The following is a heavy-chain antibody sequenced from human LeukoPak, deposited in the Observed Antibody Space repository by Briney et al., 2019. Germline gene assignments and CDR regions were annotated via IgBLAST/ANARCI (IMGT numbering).Heavy chain of an antibody. D-gene: IGHD3-22*01. CDR3: ARVPINSSGYFRSMRQDSFDI. V-gene: IGHV3-7*04. CDR1: GFTFSSYA. CDR2: IKEDGSEK. Sequence: PGGSLRLSCAASGFTFSSYAMSWVRQAPGKGLEWVAHIKEDGSEKYYVDSVMGRFTISRDNAKKSLYLQMNSLRAEDTALYYCARVPINSSGYFRSMRQDSFDIWGQGTMVTVSS. J-gene: IGHJ3*02.